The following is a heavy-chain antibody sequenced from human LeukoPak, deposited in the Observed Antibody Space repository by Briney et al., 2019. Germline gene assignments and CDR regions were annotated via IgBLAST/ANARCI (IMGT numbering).Heavy chain of an antibody. CDR3: ARSRLHPIIFDY. CDR1: GGSFSGYH. Sequence: SETLSLTCVVYGGSFSGYHWSWIRQPPGKGLEWIGEINRSGSTNYNPSLKSRVIISVDTSKNQFSLKLTSVTAADTAVYYCARSRLHPIIFDYWGQGTLVTVSS. CDR2: INRSGST. V-gene: IGHV4-34*01. D-gene: IGHD5-24*01. J-gene: IGHJ4*02.